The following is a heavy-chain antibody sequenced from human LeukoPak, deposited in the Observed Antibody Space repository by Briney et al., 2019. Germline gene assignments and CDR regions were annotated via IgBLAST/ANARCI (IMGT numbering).Heavy chain of an antibody. CDR2: ISYDGSNK. CDR1: GFTFSSYG. V-gene: IGHV3-30*18. J-gene: IGHJ3*02. CDR3: AKGVYTVTTNNAFDI. Sequence: TGGSLRLSCAASGFTFSSYGMPWVRQAPGKGLEWVAVISYDGSNKYYADSVKGRFTISRDNSENTLYLQMNSLRAEDTAVYYCAKGVYTVTTNNAFDIWGQGTMVTVSS. D-gene: IGHD4-17*01.